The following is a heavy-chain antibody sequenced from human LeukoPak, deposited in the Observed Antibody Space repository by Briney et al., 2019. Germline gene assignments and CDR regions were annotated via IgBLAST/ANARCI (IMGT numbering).Heavy chain of an antibody. J-gene: IGHJ2*01. CDR2: IIPIFGTA. CDR1: GGTFSSYA. V-gene: IGHV1-69*01. Sequence: GSSVKVSCKASGGTFSSYAISWVRQAPGQGLEWMGGIIPIFGTANYAQKFQGRVTITADESTSTAYMELSSLRSEDTAVYYCARAESEGYDYVWGSYPWYFDLWGRGTLVTVSS. D-gene: IGHD3-16*02. CDR3: ARAESEGYDYVWGSYPWYFDL.